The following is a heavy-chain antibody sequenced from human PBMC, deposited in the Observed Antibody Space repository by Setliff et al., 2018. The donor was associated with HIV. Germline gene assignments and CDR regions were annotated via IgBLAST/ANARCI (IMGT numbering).Heavy chain of an antibody. V-gene: IGHV4-39*01. CDR2: IYYTENT. CDR1: GGSITNSNCY. J-gene: IGHJ4*01. CDR3: ATLRWLRSKHSDY. D-gene: IGHD5-12*01. Sequence: SETLSLTCTVSGGSITNSNCYWGWFRQPPGKGLEWIGAIYYTENTYYNPSLKSRVTMSVDTSKNQFSLKLRSVTAADTAVYFCATLRWLRSKHSDYWGQGILVTVSS.